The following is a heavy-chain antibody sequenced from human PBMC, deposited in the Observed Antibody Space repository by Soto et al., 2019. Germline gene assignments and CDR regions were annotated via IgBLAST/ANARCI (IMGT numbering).Heavy chain of an antibody. J-gene: IGHJ6*02. V-gene: IGHV3-9*02. Sequence: EVPLVESGGGLVQPGRSLRLSCAASGFTSDDYAMHWVRQAPGKGLEWVSGISWNSGSIGFADSVKGRFTISRDNAKNSLYLQMNSLRAEDTALYYCAKDSSGDIVYGMDVWGQGTTVTVSS. CDR1: GFTSDDYA. CDR3: AKDSSGDIVYGMDV. CDR2: ISWNSGSI. D-gene: IGHD5-12*01.